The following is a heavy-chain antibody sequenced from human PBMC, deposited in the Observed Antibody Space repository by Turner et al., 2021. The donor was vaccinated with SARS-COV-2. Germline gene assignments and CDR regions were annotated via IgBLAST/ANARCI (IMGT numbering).Heavy chain of an antibody. CDR2: ISYDGSNK. J-gene: IGHJ4*02. V-gene: IGHV3-30*18. CDR3: AKNGYSYGYSGYYFDY. D-gene: IGHD5-18*01. Sequence: QVQVLASGGAVVQPGTAVRPSCAASAFTFSSYGMHWVRQAPGKGLEWGAVISYDGSNKYYADSVKGRFTISRDNSKNTLYLQMNSLRAEDTAVYYCAKNGYSYGYSGYYFDYWGLGTLVTVSS. CDR1: AFTFSSYG.